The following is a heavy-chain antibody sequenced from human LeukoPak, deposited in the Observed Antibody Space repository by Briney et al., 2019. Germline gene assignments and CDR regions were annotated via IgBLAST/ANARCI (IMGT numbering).Heavy chain of an antibody. CDR1: GFTFSSYW. V-gene: IGHV3-7*01. CDR3: AKAPPYGSGVDY. CDR2: IRGDGGQT. J-gene: IGHJ4*02. D-gene: IGHD3-10*01. Sequence: PGGSLRLSCAASGFTFSSYWMTWVRQAPGKGLEWVANIRGDGGQTYYLDSVKGRFTISRDNSKNTLYLQMNSLRAEDTAVYYCAKAPPYGSGVDYWGQGTLVTVSS.